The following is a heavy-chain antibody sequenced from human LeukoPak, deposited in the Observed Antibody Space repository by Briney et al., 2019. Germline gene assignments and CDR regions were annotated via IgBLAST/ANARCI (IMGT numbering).Heavy chain of an antibody. CDR3: ARSNQADDY. J-gene: IGHJ4*02. V-gene: IGHV3-74*01. D-gene: IGHD4-11*01. Sequence: GGSLRLSCTASGFTFSNYWMHWVRQVPGPGLVWVSRINTGGSSTTYADSVKCRFTISRDNAKNTLYLQMNSLSVEDTAVYYCARSNQADDYWGQGTLVTVSS. CDR1: GFTFSNYW. CDR2: INTGGSST.